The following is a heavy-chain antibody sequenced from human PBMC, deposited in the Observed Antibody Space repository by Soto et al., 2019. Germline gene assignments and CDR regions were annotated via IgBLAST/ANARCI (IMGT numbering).Heavy chain of an antibody. CDR1: GFTFSSYD. D-gene: IGHD3-16*01. J-gene: IGHJ6*02. Sequence: GGSLRLSCAASGFTFSSYDMHWVRQATGKGLEWVSAIGTAGDTYYPGSVKGRFTISRENAKNSLYLQMNSLRAGDTAVYYCARDMGRRGLLWGAGMDVWGQGTTVTVSS. V-gene: IGHV3-13*01. CDR2: IGTAGDT. CDR3: ARDMGRRGLLWGAGMDV.